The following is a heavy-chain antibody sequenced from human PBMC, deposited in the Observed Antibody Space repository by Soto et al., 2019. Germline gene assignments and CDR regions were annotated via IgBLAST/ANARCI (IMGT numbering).Heavy chain of an antibody. CDR1: GGSISNDY. V-gene: IGHV4-4*09. CDR3: ARAYYGRSGYAVVP. D-gene: IGHD3-22*01. CDR2: IYKGGSI. Sequence: SETLSLTCRVSGGSISNDYWTWIRQPPGKGLEWIGYIYKGGSINYNPSLKSRVTISVDTSNNQFSLKLSSVTAADTAVYYCARAYYGRSGYAVVPWGQGTLVTVSS. J-gene: IGHJ5*02.